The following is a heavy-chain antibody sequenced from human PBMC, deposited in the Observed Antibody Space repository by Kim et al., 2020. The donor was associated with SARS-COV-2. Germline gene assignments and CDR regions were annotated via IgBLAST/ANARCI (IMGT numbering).Heavy chain of an antibody. J-gene: IGHJ6*02. V-gene: IGHV4-34*01. CDR1: GGSFSGYY. CDR3: ARGGNGDDYDILTGYPYYYYYGMDV. CDR2: INHSGST. D-gene: IGHD3-9*01. Sequence: SETLSLTCAVYGGSFSGYYWSWIRQPPGKGLEWIGEINHSGSTNYNPSLKSRVTISVDTSKNQFSLKLSSVTAADTAVYYCARGGNGDDYDILTGYPYYYYYGMDVWGQGTTVTVSS.